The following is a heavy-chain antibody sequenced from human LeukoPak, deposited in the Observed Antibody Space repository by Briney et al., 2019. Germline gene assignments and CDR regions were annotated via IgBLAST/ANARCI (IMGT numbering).Heavy chain of an antibody. CDR1: GGPISSSNYY. CDR3: ARHGSARGYFDY. D-gene: IGHD2-15*01. Sequence: SETLSLTCTVSGGPISSSNYYWGWIRQPPGKGLEWIGSIYYSGSTYYNPSLKSRVTISVDTSKNQFSLKLNSVTAADTAVYYCARHGSARGYFDYWGQGTLVTVSS. J-gene: IGHJ4*02. CDR2: IYYSGST. V-gene: IGHV4-39*01.